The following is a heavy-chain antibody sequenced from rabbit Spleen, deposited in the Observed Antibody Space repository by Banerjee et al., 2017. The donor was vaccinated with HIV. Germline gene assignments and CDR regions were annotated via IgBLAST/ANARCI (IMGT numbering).Heavy chain of an antibody. J-gene: IGHJ3*01. CDR1: GFDFTSTYY. CDR2: IDTSSGST. Sequence: QALEESGGDLVKPGASLTLTCKASGFDFTSTYYMCWGRQAPGEGLELIACIDTSSGSTNYATWAKGRFTISKTSSTTVTLQMTSLTAADTATYFCARGEHFSVGFSAFAIYLDLWGQGTLVTVS. D-gene: IGHD6-1*01. V-gene: IGHV1S40*01. CDR3: ARGEHFSVGFSAFAIYLDL.